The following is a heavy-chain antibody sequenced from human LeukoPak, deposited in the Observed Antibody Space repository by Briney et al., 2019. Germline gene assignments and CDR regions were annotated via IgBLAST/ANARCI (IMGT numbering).Heavy chain of an antibody. Sequence: ASETLSLTCAVNGGSFIDFYWTWIRQPPGKGLEWIGEINDSGSTKYSPSLGSRVTISLDTSKNQFSLKLTSVTAVDTAVYYCAREDWYFDLWGRGTLVTVSS. J-gene: IGHJ2*01. CDR1: GGSFIDFY. V-gene: IGHV4-34*01. CDR2: INDSGST. CDR3: AREDWYFDL.